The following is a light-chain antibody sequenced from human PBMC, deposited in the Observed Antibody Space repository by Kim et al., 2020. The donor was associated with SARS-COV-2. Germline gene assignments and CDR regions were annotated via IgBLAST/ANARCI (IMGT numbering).Light chain of an antibody. V-gene: IGKV4-1*01. CDR3: QQYYSTWT. CDR2: WAS. Sequence: DTVMTQSPDSLAVSLGERATINCKSSQSVLYSSNNKNYLAWYQQKPGQPPKLLIYWASTRESGVPDRFSGSGSGTDFTLTISSLQAEDGAVYYCQQYYSTWTFGQGTKVDIK. J-gene: IGKJ1*01. CDR1: QSVLYSSNNKNY.